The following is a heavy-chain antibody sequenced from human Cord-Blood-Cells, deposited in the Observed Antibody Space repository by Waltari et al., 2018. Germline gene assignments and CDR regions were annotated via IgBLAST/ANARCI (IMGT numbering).Heavy chain of an antibody. CDR1: GYTFTSYA. Sequence: QVQLVQSGAEVKKPGASVKVSCKASGYTFTSYAINWVRQATGQGIEWMGWMNANSGNTGYAQKFQGRVTITRNTSISTAEMELSSLRSEDTAVYCCARGPYGSGSYAFDIWGQGTMVTVSS. J-gene: IGHJ3*02. CDR2: MNANSGNT. D-gene: IGHD3-10*01. CDR3: ARGPYGSGSYAFDI. V-gene: IGHV1-8*01.